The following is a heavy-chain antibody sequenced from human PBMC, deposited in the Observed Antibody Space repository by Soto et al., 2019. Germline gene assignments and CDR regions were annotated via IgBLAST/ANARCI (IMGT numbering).Heavy chain of an antibody. CDR1: GYTLTELS. CDR3: ATAPLYYYGSGSYLLGENWFDP. J-gene: IGHJ5*02. D-gene: IGHD3-10*01. V-gene: IGHV1-24*01. CDR2: FDPEDGET. Sequence: ASVKVSCKVSGYTLTELSMHWVRQAPGKGLQWMGGFDPEDGETIYAQKFQGRVTMTEDTSTDTAYMELSSVRSEDTAVYYCATAPLYYYGSGSYLLGENWFDPWGQG.